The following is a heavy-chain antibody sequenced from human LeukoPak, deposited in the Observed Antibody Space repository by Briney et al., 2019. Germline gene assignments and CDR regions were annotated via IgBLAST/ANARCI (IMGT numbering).Heavy chain of an antibody. CDR1: GGSFSGYY. D-gene: IGHD3-3*01. CDR3: ARVSGITIFGVVTSYYFDY. V-gene: IGHV4-34*01. J-gene: IGHJ4*02. CDR2: INHSGST. Sequence: SETLSFTCAVYGGSFSGYYWSWIRQPPGKGLEWIGEINHSGSTNYNPSLKSRVTISVDTSKNQFSLKLSSVTAADTAVYYCARVSGITIFGVVTSYYFDYWGQGTLVTVSS.